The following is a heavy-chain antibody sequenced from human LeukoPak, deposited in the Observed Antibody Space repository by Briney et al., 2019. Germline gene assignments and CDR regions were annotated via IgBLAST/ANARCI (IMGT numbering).Heavy chain of an antibody. V-gene: IGHV1-69*05. Sequence: SVKVSCKASGGTFSSYAISWVRQAPGQGLEWMGGIIPIFGTANYAQKFQGRVTITTDESTSTAYMELSSLRSEDTAVYYCARDRWGIQLWSEHWFDPWGQGTLVTVSS. J-gene: IGHJ5*02. D-gene: IGHD5-18*01. CDR2: IIPIFGTA. CDR1: GGTFSSYA. CDR3: ARDRWGIQLWSEHWFDP.